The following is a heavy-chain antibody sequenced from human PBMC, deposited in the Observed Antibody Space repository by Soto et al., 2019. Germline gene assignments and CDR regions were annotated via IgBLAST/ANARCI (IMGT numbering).Heavy chain of an antibody. Sequence: SETLSLTCTVSGGSISSSSYYWGRIRQRPGKGLEWIGCIYYSANNNYNPYLKSRATISVYTSKNQFSLKLSSVTAADTAVYYCARVAWQWLGGYAFDIWGQGTMVTGSS. J-gene: IGHJ3*02. V-gene: IGHV4-39*07. CDR3: ARVAWQWLGGYAFDI. D-gene: IGHD6-19*01. CDR2: IYYSANN. CDR1: GGSISSSSYY.